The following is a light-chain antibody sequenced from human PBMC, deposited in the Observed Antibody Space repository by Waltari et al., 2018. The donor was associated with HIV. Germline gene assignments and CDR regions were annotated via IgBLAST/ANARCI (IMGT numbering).Light chain of an antibody. V-gene: IGLV2-11*01. J-gene: IGLJ3*02. CDR2: DVT. CDR1: SSDIGDYKY. CDR3: CSFAGSYNLV. Sequence: QSALTQPRSVSGSPGQSVTISCTGTSSDIGDYKYVSWYQQHPGKAPKLMIYDVTKRPSGVPDRFSGSKSGNTASLTISGLQAEDEAAYYCCSFAGSYNLVFGGGTKLTVL.